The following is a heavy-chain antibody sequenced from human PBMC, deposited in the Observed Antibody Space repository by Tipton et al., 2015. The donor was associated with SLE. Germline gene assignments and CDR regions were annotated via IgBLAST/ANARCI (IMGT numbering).Heavy chain of an antibody. V-gene: IGHV4-59*08. J-gene: IGHJ4*02. Sequence: TLSLTCTVSGGSISSYYWSWIRQPPGKGLEWIGYIYYSGSTNYNPSLKSRVTRSVDTSKNQFSLKLSSVTAADTAVYYCARRLNRYSGYDYFDYWGPGTLVTVSS. CDR2: IYYSGST. D-gene: IGHD5-12*01. CDR3: ARRLNRYSGYDYFDY. CDR1: GGSISSYY.